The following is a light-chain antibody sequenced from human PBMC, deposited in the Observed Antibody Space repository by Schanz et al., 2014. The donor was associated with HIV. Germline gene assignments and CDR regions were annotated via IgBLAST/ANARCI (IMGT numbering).Light chain of an antibody. CDR2: GAT. V-gene: IGKV3-20*01. J-gene: IGKJ2*01. CDR3: QQYGSSPMYT. CDR1: QSVTNY. Sequence: EIVLTQSPATLSLSPGERATLSCRASQSVTNYLGWYQQKPGQAPRLLIYGATSRATGIPDRFSGSGSGTDFTLTINSLEPEDFAVYYCQQYGSSPMYTFGQGTKLEIK.